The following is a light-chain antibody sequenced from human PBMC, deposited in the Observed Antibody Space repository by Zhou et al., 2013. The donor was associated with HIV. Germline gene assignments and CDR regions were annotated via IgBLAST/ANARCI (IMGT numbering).Light chain of an antibody. V-gene: IGKV3-20*01. Sequence: EIVLTQSPGTLSLSPGERATLSCRASQSVSSSYLAWYQQKLGQAPRLLIYGASSRATGIPDRFSGSGSRTDFTLTISRVEPEDFAVYYCQQYGSSPTFGQGTKVEIK. CDR1: QSVSSSY. CDR2: GAS. CDR3: QQYGSSPT. J-gene: IGKJ1*01.